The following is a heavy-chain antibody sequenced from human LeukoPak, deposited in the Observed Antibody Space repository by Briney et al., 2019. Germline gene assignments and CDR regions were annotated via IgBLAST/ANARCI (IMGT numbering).Heavy chain of an antibody. CDR3: ARGPKLGYNWFDP. Sequence: SETLSLTCAVYGGSFSGYYWSWIRQPPGKGLXXIGEINHSGSTNYNPSLKSRVTISVDTSKNQFSLKLSSVTAADTAVYYCARGPKLGYNWFDPWGQGTLVTVSS. J-gene: IGHJ5*02. D-gene: IGHD6-13*01. V-gene: IGHV4-34*01. CDR2: INHSGST. CDR1: GGSFSGYY.